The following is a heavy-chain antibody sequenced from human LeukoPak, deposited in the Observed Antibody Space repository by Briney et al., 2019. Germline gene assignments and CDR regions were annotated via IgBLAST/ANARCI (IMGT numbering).Heavy chain of an antibody. V-gene: IGHV3-48*02. CDR1: GFSFSTYE. D-gene: IGHD3-10*01. CDR3: AAEMRGSGKFDF. CDR2: ITYSSNTI. Sequence: GGSLRLSCAASGFSFSTYEMNWVRQAPGKGLEWVSYITYSSNTIYYADSVKGRFTISRDNANNSLFLQMDSLGHEDTALYYCAAEMRGSGKFDFWGQGTLVTVSS. J-gene: IGHJ4*02.